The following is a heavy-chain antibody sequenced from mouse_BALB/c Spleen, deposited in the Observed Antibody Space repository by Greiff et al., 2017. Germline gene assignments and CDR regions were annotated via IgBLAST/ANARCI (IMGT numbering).Heavy chain of an antibody. V-gene: IGHV1S137*01. J-gene: IGHJ3*01. CDR3: ARDRYDEGAPAY. Sequence: QVQLQQSGAELVRPGVSVKISCKGSGYTFTDYAMHWVKQSHAKSLEWIGVISTYYGDASYNQKFKGKATMTVDKSSSTAYMELARLTSEDSAIYYCARDRYDEGAPAYWGQGTLVTVSA. CDR2: ISTYYGDA. D-gene: IGHD2-14*01. CDR1: GYTFTDYA.